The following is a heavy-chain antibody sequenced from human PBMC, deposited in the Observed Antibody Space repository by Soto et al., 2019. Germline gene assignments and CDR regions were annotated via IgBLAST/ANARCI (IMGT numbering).Heavy chain of an antibody. CDR3: ARAKAPLYSSSWYWFDP. Sequence: QVQLQESGPGLVKPSETLSLTCTVSGGSISSYYWSWIRQPPGKGLEWIGYIYYSGSTNYNPSLKSRVNISVDTSKNQFPLKLSSVTAADTAVYYCARAKAPLYSSSWYWFDPWGQGTLVTVSS. D-gene: IGHD6-13*01. V-gene: IGHV4-59*08. CDR2: IYYSGST. CDR1: GGSISSYY. J-gene: IGHJ5*02.